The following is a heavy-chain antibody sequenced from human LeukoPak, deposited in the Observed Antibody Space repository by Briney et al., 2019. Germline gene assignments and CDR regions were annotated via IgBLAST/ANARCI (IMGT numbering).Heavy chain of an antibody. CDR1: SGSVSSGSYY. CDR3: SGQVSYYYGMDV. J-gene: IGHJ6*04. V-gene: IGHV4-61*01. Sequence: PSETLSLTCTVSSGSVSSGSYYWSWIRQPPGKGLEWIGYIYYSGSTNYNPSLKSRVTISVDTSKNQFSLKLSSVTAADTAVYYCSGQVSYYYGMDVWGKGTTVTVSS. CDR2: IYYSGST.